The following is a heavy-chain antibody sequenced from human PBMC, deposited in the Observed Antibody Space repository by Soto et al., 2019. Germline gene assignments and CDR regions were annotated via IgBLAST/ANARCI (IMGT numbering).Heavy chain of an antibody. CDR2: IKNKPNGETT. J-gene: IGHJ4*03. D-gene: IGHD4-17*01. Sequence: EVQLVESGGVLIKPGGSLRLSCAASGFTFSDEWMNWVRQAPGKGLEWVGRIKNKPNGETTDYAAPVKGRFTISTDDSKSRLDLQMNNLKTDDTAVYYCTRGNYGAFHHWGQGTLVTVSS. CDR3: TRGNYGAFHH. CDR1: GFTFSDEW. V-gene: IGHV3-15*07.